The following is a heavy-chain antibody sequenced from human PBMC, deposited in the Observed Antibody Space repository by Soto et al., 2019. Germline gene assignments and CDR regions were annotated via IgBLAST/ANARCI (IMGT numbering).Heavy chain of an antibody. CDR1: GGSVSSGSYY. CDR2: IYYSGST. CDR3: ARTPVTMIVPSDY. Sequence: SETLSLTCTVSGGSVSSGSYYWSWIRQPPGKGLEWIGYIYYSGSTNYNPSLKSRVTISVDTSKNQFSLKVSSVTAADTAVYYCARTPVTMIVPSDYWGQGTXVTVSS. V-gene: IGHV4-61*01. J-gene: IGHJ4*02. D-gene: IGHD3-22*01.